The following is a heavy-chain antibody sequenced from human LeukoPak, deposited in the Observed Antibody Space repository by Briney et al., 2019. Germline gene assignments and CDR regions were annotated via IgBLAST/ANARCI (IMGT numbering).Heavy chain of an antibody. CDR1: GYTFTSYY. CDR3: ARRYYYYYMDV. Sequence: ASVTVSCTASGYTFTSYYMHWVRQAPGQGLEWMGLINPSGGSTSYAQKFQGRVTMTRDTSTSTAYMELRSLRSDDTAVYYCARRYYYYYMDVWGKGTTVTISS. V-gene: IGHV1-46*01. CDR2: INPSGGST. J-gene: IGHJ6*03.